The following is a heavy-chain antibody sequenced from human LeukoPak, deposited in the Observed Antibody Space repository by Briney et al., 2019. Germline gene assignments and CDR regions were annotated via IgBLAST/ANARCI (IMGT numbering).Heavy chain of an antibody. D-gene: IGHD6-19*01. Sequence: GGSLRLSCAASGFTFSSYAMSWVRQAPGKGLEWVSAISGSGGSTYYADSVKGRFTISRDNSKNTLYLQMNSLRAEDTAVYYCAKDRVFSGWASTDFDYWGQGTLVTVSS. CDR3: AKDRVFSGWASTDFDY. J-gene: IGHJ4*02. CDR2: ISGSGGST. CDR1: GFTFSSYA. V-gene: IGHV3-23*01.